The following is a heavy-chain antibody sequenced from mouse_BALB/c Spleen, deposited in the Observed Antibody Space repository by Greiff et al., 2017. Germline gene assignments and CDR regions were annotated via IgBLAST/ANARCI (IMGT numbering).Heavy chain of an antibody. D-gene: IGHD3-2*02. V-gene: IGHV7-3*02. J-gene: IGHJ3*01. CDR3: ARDKGWPGFAY. CDR2: IRNKANGYTT. Sequence: EVMLVESGGGLVQPGGSLRLSCATSGFTFTDYYMSWVRQPPGKALEWLGFIRNKANGYTTEYSASVKGRFTISRDNSQSILYLQMNTLRAEDSATYYCARDKGWPGFAYGGQGTLVTVSA. CDR1: GFTFTDYY.